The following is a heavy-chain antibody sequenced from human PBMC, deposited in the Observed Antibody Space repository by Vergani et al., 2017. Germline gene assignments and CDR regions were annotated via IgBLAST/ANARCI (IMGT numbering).Heavy chain of an antibody. D-gene: IGHD2-15*01. CDR2: INHSGST. CDR1: GGSFSGYY. CDR3: ARGYCSGGICYVVRSSLGYYFDY. V-gene: IGHV4-34*01. Sequence: QVQLQQWGAGLLKPSETLSLTCAVYGGSFSGYYWSWIRQPPGKGLEWIGEINHSGSTNYNPSLKSRVTISVDTSKNQFSLKLSSVTAVDTAVYYCARGYCSGGICYVVRSSLGYYFDYWGQGTLVTVSS. J-gene: IGHJ4*02.